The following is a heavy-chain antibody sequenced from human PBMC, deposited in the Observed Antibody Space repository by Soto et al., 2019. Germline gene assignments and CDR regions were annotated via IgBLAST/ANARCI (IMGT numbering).Heavy chain of an antibody. CDR1: GDTFTNFA. CDR3: ARGLLGYTCHDGGCAFDI. Sequence: QVQLVQSGTEVKKSGSSVKVSCKAYGDTFTNFAISWMRQAPGQGLEWMGGIIPMFGTPNYAQKFQGTVTITADRSTSTAYLVLRSLRSEDTAMYYCARGLLGYTCHDGGCAFDIWGQGTMVTVSS. D-gene: IGHD3-16*02. V-gene: IGHV1-69*06. CDR2: IIPMFGTP. J-gene: IGHJ3*02.